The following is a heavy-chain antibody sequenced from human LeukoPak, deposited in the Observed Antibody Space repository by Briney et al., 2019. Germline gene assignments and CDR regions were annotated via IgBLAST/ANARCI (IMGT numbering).Heavy chain of an antibody. J-gene: IGHJ4*02. Sequence: PGGSLRLSCAVSEFTFSSYGMHWVRQAPGKGLEWVAVISDDGGIIYYANSVKGRFTISRDSSKNSLYLQMNSLRADDTALYYCARGAPDYGDYPRLFDYWGQGTLATVSS. CDR1: EFTFSSYG. V-gene: IGHV3-30*03. CDR2: ISDDGGII. CDR3: ARGAPDYGDYPRLFDY. D-gene: IGHD4-17*01.